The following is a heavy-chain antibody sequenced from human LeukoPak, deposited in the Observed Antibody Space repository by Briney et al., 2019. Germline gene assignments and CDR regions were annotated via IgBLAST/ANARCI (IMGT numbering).Heavy chain of an antibody. V-gene: IGHV3-66*02. CDR3: ASSYLGILTGYSY. CDR1: GFTVSSNL. CDR2: IYSGGTT. J-gene: IGHJ4*02. D-gene: IGHD3-9*01. Sequence: GGSLRPSCAASGFTVSSNLMSWVRQAPGKGLEWVLIIYSGGTTYYADSVKGRFTISRDNSKNTLYLQMNSLRAEDTAVYYCASSYLGILTGYSYWGQGTLVTVSS.